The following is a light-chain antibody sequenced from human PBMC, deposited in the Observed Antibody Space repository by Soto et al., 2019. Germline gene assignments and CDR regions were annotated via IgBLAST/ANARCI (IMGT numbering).Light chain of an antibody. CDR2: RAS. Sequence: EIVMTQYPATQSVSAGERAALSCRASQSVGNSLAWYQQKPGQAPRLLLYRASYRATGIADRFSGSGSGTEFTLTISSLQSEDFAVYYCQQYKNWYSFGQGTKLEIK. V-gene: IGKV3-15*01. CDR1: QSVGNS. CDR3: QQYKNWYS. J-gene: IGKJ2*01.